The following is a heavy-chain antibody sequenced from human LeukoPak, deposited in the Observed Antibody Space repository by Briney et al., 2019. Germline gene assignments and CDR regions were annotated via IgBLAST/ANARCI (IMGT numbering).Heavy chain of an antibody. CDR3: ARSWRGFITMVRGVHGRYYYGMDV. CDR2: MNPNSGNT. D-gene: IGHD3-10*01. V-gene: IGHV1-8*01. CDR1: GYTFTSYD. J-gene: IGHJ6*02. Sequence: GASVKVSCKASGYTFTSYDINWVRQATGQGLEWMGWMNPNSGNTGYAQKFQGRVTMTRNTSISTAYMELSSLRSEDTAVYYCARSWRGFITMVRGVHGRYYYGMDVWGQGTTVTVSS.